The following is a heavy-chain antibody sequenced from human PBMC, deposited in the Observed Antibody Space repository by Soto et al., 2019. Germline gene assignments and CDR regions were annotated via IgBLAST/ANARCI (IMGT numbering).Heavy chain of an antibody. D-gene: IGHD6-19*01. V-gene: IGHV4-59*01. Sequence: SETLSLTCIVSGGSISGSYWSWIRQSPGKGLEWLGYVYYTGSTNYSPSLRSRVSISVDTSKNEFSLRLSSVTAADTAVYFCARSVAVPGAHIDYWGQGTQVTVSS. CDR1: GGSISGSY. J-gene: IGHJ4*02. CDR2: VYYTGST. CDR3: ARSVAVPGAHIDY.